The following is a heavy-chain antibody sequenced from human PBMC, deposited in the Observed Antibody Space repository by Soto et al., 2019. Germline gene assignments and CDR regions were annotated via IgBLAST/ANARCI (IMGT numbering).Heavy chain of an antibody. CDR3: ARDQNGYGDYFDY. Sequence: GGSLRLSCAVSGFTVTINYMSWVRQAPGKGLEWVSVIYSGGTIYYADSVKGRFTISRDTSKNTLYLQMNSLRAEDTAVYYCARDQNGYGDYFDYWGQGTLVTVSS. V-gene: IGHV3-66*01. CDR2: IYSGGTI. D-gene: IGHD4-17*01. CDR1: GFTVTINY. J-gene: IGHJ4*02.